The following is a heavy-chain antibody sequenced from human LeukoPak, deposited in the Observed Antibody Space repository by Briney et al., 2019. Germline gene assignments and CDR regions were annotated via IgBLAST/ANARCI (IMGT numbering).Heavy chain of an antibody. CDR2: MNPNSGNT. D-gene: IGHD3-10*01. Sequence: ASVKVSCKASGYTFTSYDINWVRQATGQGLEWMGWMNPNSGNTGYAQKFQGRVTMTRNTSISTAYMELSSLRSEDTAVYYCARDRLLWFGEAKTRYYYYGMDVWGQGTTVTVSS. CDR3: ARDRLLWFGEAKTRYYYYGMDV. CDR1: GYTFTSYD. V-gene: IGHV1-8*01. J-gene: IGHJ6*02.